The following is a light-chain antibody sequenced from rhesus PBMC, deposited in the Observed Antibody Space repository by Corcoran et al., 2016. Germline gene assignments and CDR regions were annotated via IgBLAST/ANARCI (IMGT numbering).Light chain of an antibody. Sequence: DIQMTQPPSSLSASVGDRVTITCRASQNISSYFAWYQQKPGKVPKLLIYAASRLESGVPSRFSGSGSGTAFTLTICSLQSEGFATSSCPRHNSRPYGFGQWTKVGIE. J-gene: IGKJ2*01. CDR3: PRHNSRPYG. V-gene: IGKV1-44*01. CDR1: QNISSY. CDR2: AAS.